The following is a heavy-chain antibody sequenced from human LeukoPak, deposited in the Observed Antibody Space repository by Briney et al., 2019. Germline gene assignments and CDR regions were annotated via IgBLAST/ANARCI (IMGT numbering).Heavy chain of an antibody. CDR1: GYTFTDYY. CDR2: IDPEDGDT. Sequence: VASVTLSCKVSGYTFTDYYMHWVQQAPGKGLEWMGLIDPEDGDTIYADAFQGRVTITAATSTDTAYMELSSLRSEDTAVYYCATDPIRRTPYYYYYMDVWGKGTTVTVSS. CDR3: ATDPIRRTPYYYYYMDV. D-gene: IGHD2-2*01. J-gene: IGHJ6*03. V-gene: IGHV1-69-2*01.